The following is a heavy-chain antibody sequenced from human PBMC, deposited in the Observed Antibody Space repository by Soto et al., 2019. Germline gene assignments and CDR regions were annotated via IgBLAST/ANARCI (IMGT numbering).Heavy chain of an antibody. J-gene: IGHJ4*02. CDR2: IYYSGST. Sequence: DALSHTSNKSGCPISIFYWCWIRQPPGKGLEWIGYIYYSGSTNYNPSLKSRVTISVDTSKNQFSLKLSSVTAADTAVYYCARRHGGTLDYWGQGTLVTVS. V-gene: IGHV4-59*08. D-gene: IGHD2-15*01. CDR3: ARRHGGTLDY. CDR1: GCPISIFY.